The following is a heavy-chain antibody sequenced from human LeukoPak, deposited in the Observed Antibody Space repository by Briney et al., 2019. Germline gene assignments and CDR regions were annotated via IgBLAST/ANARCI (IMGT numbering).Heavy chain of an antibody. CDR1: GYTFTSYY. CDR3: ASRRMDSSGWPQAEYYQH. CDR2: INPSGGST. V-gene: IGHV1-46*01. D-gene: IGHD6-19*01. J-gene: IGHJ1*01. Sequence: ASVKVSYKASGYTFTSYYMHWVRQAPGQGLEWMGIINPSGGSTSYAQKFQGRVTMTRDTSTSTVYMELSSLRSEDTTVYYCASRRMDSSGWPQAEYYQHWGQGTLDTVSS.